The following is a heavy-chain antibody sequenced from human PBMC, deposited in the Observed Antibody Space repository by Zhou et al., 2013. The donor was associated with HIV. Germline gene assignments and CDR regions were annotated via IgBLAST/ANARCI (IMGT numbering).Heavy chain of an antibody. V-gene: IGHV3-20*04. Sequence: EVQLVESGGGVVRPGESLRLSCAASGFTFDDYAMNWVRQAPGKGLEWVSGVNWNGDSTGYADSVKGRFTISRDNVKNSLFLQMNSLRAEDTALYYCARGGKYYDSSGYSSPPGFWGQGTLVTVSS. D-gene: IGHD3-22*01. CDR3: ARGGKYYDSSGYSSPPGF. CDR2: VNWNGDST. CDR1: GFTFDDYA. J-gene: IGHJ4*02.